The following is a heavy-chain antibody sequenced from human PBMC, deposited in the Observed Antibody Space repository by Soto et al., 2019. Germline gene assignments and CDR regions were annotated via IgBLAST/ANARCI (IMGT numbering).Heavy chain of an antibody. Sequence: EVQLVESGGGLVHPGGSLRLSCAASGFTFSSYGMHWVRQVPGRGLVRVSRIDTRESGTRDADSVRGRFTISRANAKNTLYMELNSLRGEDPAVYYCARGMGKIAVAGSSVYAMDVWGQGTTVTVSS. CDR3: ARGMGKIAVAGSSVYAMDV. CDR2: IDTRESGT. D-gene: IGHD6-19*01. CDR1: GFTFSSYG. V-gene: IGHV3-74*01. J-gene: IGHJ6*02.